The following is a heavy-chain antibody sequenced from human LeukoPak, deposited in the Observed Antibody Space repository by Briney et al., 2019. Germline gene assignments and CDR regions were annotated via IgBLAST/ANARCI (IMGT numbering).Heavy chain of an antibody. CDR1: GFTFDDFA. J-gene: IGHJ6*02. V-gene: IGHV3-9*01. CDR3: TRDANHYGGMDV. Sequence: GGSLRLSCTASGFTFDDFAIHWVRQAPGKGLEWVAGISWNSGIIVYVDSVKSRFTITRDSAKNTLYLEMNSLRVEDTAVYYCTRDANHYGGMDVWGQGTTVTVSS. CDR2: ISWNSGII.